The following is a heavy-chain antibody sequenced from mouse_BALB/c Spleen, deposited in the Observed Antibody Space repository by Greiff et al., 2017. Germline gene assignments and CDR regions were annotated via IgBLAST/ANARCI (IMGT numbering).Heavy chain of an antibody. CDR2: INPGSGGT. CDR1: GYAFTNYL. D-gene: IGHD2-2*01. J-gene: IGHJ3*01. V-gene: IGHV1-54*01. Sequence: QVQLKESGAELVRPGTSVKVSCKASGYAFTNYLIEWVKQRPGQGLEWIGVINPGSGGTNYNEKFKGKATLTADKSSSTAYMQLSSLTSDDSAVYFCARDGYDDSWFAYWGQGTLVTVSA. CDR3: ARDGYDDSWFAY.